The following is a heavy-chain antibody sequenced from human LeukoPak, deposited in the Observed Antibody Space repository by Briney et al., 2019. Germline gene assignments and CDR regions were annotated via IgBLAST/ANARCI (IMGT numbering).Heavy chain of an antibody. D-gene: IGHD4-23*01. V-gene: IGHV3-33*01. CDR2: IWYDGSNK. J-gene: IGHJ4*02. Sequence: GRSLRLSCAASGFTFSSYGMHWVRQAPGKGLEWVAVIWYDGSNKYYADSVKGRFTISRDNSKNILYLQMNSLRAEDTAVYYCASSPPTGITVTYFDYWGQGALVTVSS. CDR1: GFTFSSYG. CDR3: ASSPPTGITVTYFDY.